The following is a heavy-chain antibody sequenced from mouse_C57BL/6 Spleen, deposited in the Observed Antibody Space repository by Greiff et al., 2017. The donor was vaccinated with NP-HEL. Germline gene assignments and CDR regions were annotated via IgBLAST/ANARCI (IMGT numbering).Heavy chain of an antibody. CDR1: GYAFSSSW. D-gene: IGHD1-1*01. Sequence: VQLQESGPELVKPGASVKISCKASGYAFSSSWMNWVKQRPGKGLEWIGRIYPGDGDTNYNGKFKGKATLTADKSSSTAYIQLSSLTSEDSAVYFCARDYGSSLYYYAMDYWGQGTSVTVSS. CDR3: ARDYGSSLYYYAMDY. J-gene: IGHJ4*01. V-gene: IGHV1-82*01. CDR2: IYPGDGDT.